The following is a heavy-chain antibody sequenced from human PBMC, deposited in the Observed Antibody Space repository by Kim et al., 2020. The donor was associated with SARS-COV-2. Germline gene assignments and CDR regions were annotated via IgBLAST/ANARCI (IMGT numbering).Heavy chain of an antibody. V-gene: IGHV4-34*01. D-gene: IGHD2-2*01. CDR3: ARGGFVVVVPAATSKSYPEGWFDP. CDR1: GGSFSGYY. CDR2: INHSGST. J-gene: IGHJ5*02. Sequence: SETLSLTCAVYGGSFSGYYWSWIRQPPGKGLEWIGEINHSGSTNYNPSLKSRVTISVDTSKNQFSLKLSSVTAADTAVYYCARGGFVVVVPAATSKSYPEGWFDPWGQGALVTVSS.